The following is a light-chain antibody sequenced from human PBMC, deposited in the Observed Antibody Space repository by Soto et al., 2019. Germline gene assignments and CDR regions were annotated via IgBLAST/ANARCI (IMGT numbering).Light chain of an antibody. CDR2: DVT. CDR3: SSYASRAAPYV. V-gene: IGLV2-14*03. Sequence: QSVLTQPASVSGSPGQSITISCTGTSSDVGGYNYVSWYQQHPGKAPKLIIHDVTDRPSGVSNRFSGSKSGNTASLTISGLQAEDEADYYCSSYASRAAPYVFGTGTKVTVL. CDR1: SSDVGGYNY. J-gene: IGLJ1*01.